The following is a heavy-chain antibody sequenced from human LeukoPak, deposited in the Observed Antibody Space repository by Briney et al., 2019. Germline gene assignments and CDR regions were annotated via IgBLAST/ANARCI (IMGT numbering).Heavy chain of an antibody. CDR3: ARSSNGYYYDSSGYSTFDY. D-gene: IGHD3-22*01. J-gene: IGHJ4*02. CDR1: GFTFHTYT. CDR2: ISSSSSHI. Sequence: GSLRLSCAASGFTFHTYTVNWVRQAPGKGLEWVSFISSSSSHIYYAESLKGRFTISRDNAKNSLYLQMNSLRAEDTAVYYCARSSNGYYYDSSGYSTFDYWGQGTLVTVSS. V-gene: IGHV3-21*01.